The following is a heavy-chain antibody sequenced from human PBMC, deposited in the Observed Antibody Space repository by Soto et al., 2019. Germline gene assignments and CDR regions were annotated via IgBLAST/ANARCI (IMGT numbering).Heavy chain of an antibody. V-gene: IGHV3-30*03. D-gene: IGHD6-13*01. CDR2: ISSDGSDK. CDR1: GFTFSSYD. CDR3: ARDRSSSWAFDY. Sequence: QVQLVESGGGVVQPGRSLRLSCAASGFTFSSYDMHWVRQAPGKGLEWVAVISSDGSDKYYADSVKGRFTTSRDNSKNTLYLQMNSLRAEDTAVYYCARDRSSSWAFDYWGQGTLVTVSS. J-gene: IGHJ4*02.